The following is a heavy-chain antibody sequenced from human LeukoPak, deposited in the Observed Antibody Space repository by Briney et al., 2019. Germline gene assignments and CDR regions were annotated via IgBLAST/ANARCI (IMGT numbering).Heavy chain of an antibody. J-gene: IGHJ4*02. CDR3: ARGPFLNGATNFDY. CDR1: GGSISSSSYY. Sequence: SETLSLTCTVSGGSISSSSYYWGWIRQPPGKGLGWIGYIYYSGSTNYNPSLKSRVTISVDTSKNQFSLKLSSVTAADTAVYYCARGPFLNGATNFDYWGQGTLVTVSS. CDR2: IYYSGST. V-gene: IGHV4-61*05. D-gene: IGHD1-26*01.